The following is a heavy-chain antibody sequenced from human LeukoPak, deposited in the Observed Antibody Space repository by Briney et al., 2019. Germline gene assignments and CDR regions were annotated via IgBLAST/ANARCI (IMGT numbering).Heavy chain of an antibody. J-gene: IGHJ4*02. CDR2: IYYSGST. CDR1: GGSISSYY. CDR3: ARSLLPRY. Sequence: PSETLSLTCTVSGGSISSYYWSWIRQPPGKGLEWIGYIYYSGSTNYNPSLKSRVTISVDTSKNQFSLKLSSVTAADTAVYYCARSLLPRYWGQGTLVTVSS. V-gene: IGHV4-59*01.